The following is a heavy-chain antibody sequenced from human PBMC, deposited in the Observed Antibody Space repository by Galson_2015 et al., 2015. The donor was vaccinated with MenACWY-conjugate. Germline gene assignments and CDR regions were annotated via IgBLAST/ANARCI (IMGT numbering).Heavy chain of an antibody. D-gene: IGHD2-15*01. Sequence: QSGAEVTKPGESLQISCTGSGYSFTPYWIDWVRQMPGKGLEYMGTIYPGDSDTKYTPSFQGQVTISADKSTSTAYLQWSSLKASDTAMYYCARRGSGFDYWGQGTLVTVSS. CDR2: IYPGDSDT. J-gene: IGHJ4*02. CDR3: ARRGSGFDY. V-gene: IGHV5-51*01. CDR1: GYSFTPYW.